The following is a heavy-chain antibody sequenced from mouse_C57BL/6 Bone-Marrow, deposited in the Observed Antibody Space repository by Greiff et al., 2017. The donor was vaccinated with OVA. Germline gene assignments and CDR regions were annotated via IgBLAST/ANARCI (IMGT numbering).Heavy chain of an antibody. D-gene: IGHD1-1*01. Sequence: QVQLQQSGAELARPGASVKLSCKASGYTFTSYGISWVKQRTGQGLEWIGEIYPRSGNTYYNEKFKGKATLTADKSSSTAYMELRSLTSEDSAVYFCARSGLLSGFAYWGQGTLVTVSA. V-gene: IGHV1-81*01. CDR1: GYTFTSYG. CDR3: ARSGLLSGFAY. CDR2: IYPRSGNT. J-gene: IGHJ3*01.